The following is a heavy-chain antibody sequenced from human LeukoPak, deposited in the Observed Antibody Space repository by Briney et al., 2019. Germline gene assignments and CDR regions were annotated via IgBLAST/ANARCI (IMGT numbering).Heavy chain of an antibody. CDR2: IYYSGGP. V-gene: IGHV4-59*12. D-gene: IGHD3-16*02. CDR1: GGSISSYY. J-gene: IGHJ4*02. Sequence: SETLSLTCTVSGGSISSYYWSWIRQPPGKGLEWIGYIYYSGGPKYNPSLKSRVTISVDTSKNQFSLKLSSVTAADTAVYYCARICVWGSYRLPPYYFDYWGQGTLVTVSS. CDR3: ARICVWGSYRLPPYYFDY.